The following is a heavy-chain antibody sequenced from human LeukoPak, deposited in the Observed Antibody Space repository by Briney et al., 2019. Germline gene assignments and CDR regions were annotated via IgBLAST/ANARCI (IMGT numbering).Heavy chain of an antibody. CDR2: IYYSGNT. J-gene: IGHJ5*02. CDR1: GGSIRNYY. Sequence: PSETLSLTRTVSGGSIRNYYWSWIRQPPGKGLEWIGSIYYSGNTNYNPSLNSRVTISVDTSKNQLSLKLSSVTAADTAVYYCARGRPVLLWFGEPSNWFDPWGQGTLVTVSS. CDR3: ARGRPVLLWFGEPSNWFDP. V-gene: IGHV4-59*12. D-gene: IGHD3-10*01.